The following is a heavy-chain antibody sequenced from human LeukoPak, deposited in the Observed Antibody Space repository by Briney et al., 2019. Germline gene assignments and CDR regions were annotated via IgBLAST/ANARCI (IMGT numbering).Heavy chain of an antibody. CDR1: GGTFSTYA. CDR3: ARVPPYNNYYYYYMDV. Sequence: GASVKVSGKASGGTFSTYAISWVRQAPGQGLEWMGGIIPIFGTANYAQKFQGRVTITTDESTSTAYMELSSLRSEDTAVYYCARVPPYNNYYYYYMDVWGRGTTVTVSS. V-gene: IGHV1-69*05. CDR2: IIPIFGTA. J-gene: IGHJ6*03. D-gene: IGHD5-24*01.